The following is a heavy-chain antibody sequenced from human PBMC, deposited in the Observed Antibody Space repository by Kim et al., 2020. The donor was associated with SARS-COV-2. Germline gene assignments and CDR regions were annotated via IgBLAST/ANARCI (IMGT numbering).Heavy chain of an antibody. Sequence: GESLKISCKASGYSFSNYWIGWVRQMPGKGLEWMGTIYPDDSDTRYSPSFQGQVTISADRSISTAYLQWRSLKASDTAMYYCARLGRGEAYFDSSTYSGRIDPFGQGTLVTVSS. J-gene: IGHJ5*02. V-gene: IGHV5-51*01. CDR3: ARLGRGEAYFDSSTYSGRIDP. D-gene: IGHD3-22*01. CDR1: GYSFSNYW. CDR2: IYPDDSDT.